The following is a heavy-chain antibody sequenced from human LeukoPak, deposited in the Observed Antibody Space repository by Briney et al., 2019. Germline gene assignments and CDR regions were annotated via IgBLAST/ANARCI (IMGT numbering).Heavy chain of an antibody. Sequence: PSQTLSLTCTVSGGSISSGDYYWSWIRQPPGKGLEWIGYIYYSGSTNYNPSLKSRVTISVDTSKNQFSLKLSSVTAADTAVYYCARAPIGRDAFDIWGQGTMVTVSS. D-gene: IGHD3-10*01. J-gene: IGHJ3*02. CDR1: GGSISSGDYY. CDR3: ARAPIGRDAFDI. V-gene: IGHV4-30-4*08. CDR2: IYYSGST.